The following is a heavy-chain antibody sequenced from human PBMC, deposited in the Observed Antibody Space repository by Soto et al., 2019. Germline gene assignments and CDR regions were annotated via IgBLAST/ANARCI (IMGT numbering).Heavy chain of an antibody. D-gene: IGHD3-3*01. CDR1: GFTFSSYA. V-gene: IGHV3-23*01. J-gene: IGHJ4*02. Sequence: GGSLRLSCAASGFTFSSYAMSWVRQAPGKGLEWVSAISGSGGSTYYADSVKGRFTISRDNSKNTLYLQMNSLRAEDTAVYYCAKENTVLRFLEWLLGYYFDYWGQGTLVTVSS. CDR3: AKENTVLRFLEWLLGYYFDY. CDR2: ISGSGGST.